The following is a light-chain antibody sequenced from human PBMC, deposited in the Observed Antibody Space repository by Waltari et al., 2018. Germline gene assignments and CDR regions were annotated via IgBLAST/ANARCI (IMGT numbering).Light chain of an antibody. V-gene: IGKV3-11*01. CDR1: QSVSSS. CDR3: QQRSSWPLT. J-gene: IGKJ4*01. CDR2: DAS. Sequence: EIVLTQSPATLSLSSGDRATLSCRASQSVSSSLAWYQQRPGQAPRLHIYDASNRATGIPARFSGSGSGTDFTLTISSLEPEDFAVYYCQQRSSWPLTFGGGTKVEVK.